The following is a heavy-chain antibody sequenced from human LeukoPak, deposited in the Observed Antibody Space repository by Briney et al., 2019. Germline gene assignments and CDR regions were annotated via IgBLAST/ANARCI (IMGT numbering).Heavy chain of an antibody. Sequence: KTGGSLRLSCAASGFTFSSYSMNWVRQAPGKGLEWVSSISSSSSYIYYADSVKGRFTISRDNAKNSLYPQMNSLRAEDTAVYYCARDQAVAAYFDYWGQGTLVTVSS. V-gene: IGHV3-21*01. J-gene: IGHJ4*02. CDR2: ISSSSSYI. D-gene: IGHD6-19*01. CDR1: GFTFSSYS. CDR3: ARDQAVAAYFDY.